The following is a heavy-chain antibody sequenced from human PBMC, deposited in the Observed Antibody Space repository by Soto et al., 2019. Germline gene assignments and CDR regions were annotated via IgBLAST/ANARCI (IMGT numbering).Heavy chain of an antibody. V-gene: IGHV3-48*02. D-gene: IGHD2-15*01. CDR1: GFTFSSYS. CDR3: AKDLVAARTY. Sequence: GGSLRLSCAASGFTFSSYSMDWVRQAPGKGLEWVSSISGGSSTIYYADSVRGRFTISRDNSENTLYLQMKSLRDEDTAVYYCAKDLVAARTYWGQGALVTVSS. J-gene: IGHJ4*02. CDR2: ISGGSSTI.